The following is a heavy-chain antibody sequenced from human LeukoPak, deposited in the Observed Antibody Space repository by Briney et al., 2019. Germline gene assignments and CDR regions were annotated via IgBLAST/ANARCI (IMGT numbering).Heavy chain of an antibody. V-gene: IGHV3-23*01. J-gene: IGHJ4*02. Sequence: GGSLRLSCAASGFTFSNHAMSWGRQAPGRGLEWVSAISGSSGLTYYADSVKGRFTISRDNSKNTLFLQMNSLRAEDTAVYYCARRGESTTYGDYRFDYWGQGTLVTVSS. CDR2: ISGSSGLT. CDR3: ARRGESTTYGDYRFDY. CDR1: GFTFSNHA. D-gene: IGHD4-17*01.